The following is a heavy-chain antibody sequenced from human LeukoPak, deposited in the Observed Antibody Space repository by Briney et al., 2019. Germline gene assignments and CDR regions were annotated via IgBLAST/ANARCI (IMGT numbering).Heavy chain of an antibody. J-gene: IGHJ4*02. Sequence: GVSLRLYCAASGFTFSSYSMNWVRQARGKGLEWVSYISSSSSTIYYADSVKGRFTISRDNAKNSLYLQMNSLRAEDTAVYYCARGYGSGSFFVYWGQGTLVTVSS. CDR1: GFTFSSYS. V-gene: IGHV3-48*01. D-gene: IGHD3-10*01. CDR3: ARGYGSGSFFVY. CDR2: ISSSSSTI.